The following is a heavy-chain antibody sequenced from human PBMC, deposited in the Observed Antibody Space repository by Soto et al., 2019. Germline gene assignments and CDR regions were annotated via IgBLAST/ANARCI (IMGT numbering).Heavy chain of an antibody. J-gene: IGHJ3*01. Sequence: EVQLLESGGGLIQPGGSLRLSCVASGFSFGIYGMTWVRQAPGKGLEWVASIGTSDTYYTDSVKGRFTISRDNSKNTLWLQMSSLRVDDTAVYYCAKGHIGGNRRWDGFDVWGQGTMVTVSS. CDR1: GFSFGIYG. V-gene: IGHV3-23*01. D-gene: IGHD2-15*01. CDR3: AKGHIGGNRRWDGFDV. CDR2: IGTSDT.